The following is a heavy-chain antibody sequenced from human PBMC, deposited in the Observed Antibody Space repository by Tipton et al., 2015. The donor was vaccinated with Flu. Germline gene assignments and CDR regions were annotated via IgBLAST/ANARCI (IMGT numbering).Heavy chain of an antibody. D-gene: IGHD5-24*01. V-gene: IGHV4-59*01. CDR1: GGSISSYY. CDR2: IYYSGST. CDR3: ARGDGHNGFDY. J-gene: IGHJ4*02. Sequence: TLSLTCTVSGGSISSYYWSWIRQPPGKGLEWIGYIYYSGSTNYNPSLKSRVTISVDTSKNQFSLKLSSVTAADTAVYYCARGDGHNGFDYWGQGTLVTVSS.